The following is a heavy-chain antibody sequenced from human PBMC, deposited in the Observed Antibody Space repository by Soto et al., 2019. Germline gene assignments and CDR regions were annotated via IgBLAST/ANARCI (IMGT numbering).Heavy chain of an antibody. CDR1: GGTFSSYT. CDR3: AGEGGGGGIDAFDI. V-gene: IGHV1-69*08. J-gene: IGHJ3*02. CDR2: IIPILGIA. Sequence: QVQLVQSGAEVKKPGSSVKVSCKASGGTFSSYTISWVRQAPGQGLEWMGRIIPILGIANYAQKFQGRVTFTAEKSTSTAYMELGSLRSKDTAVYYCAGEGGGGGIDAFDIWGQGTMVTVSS. D-gene: IGHD2-15*01.